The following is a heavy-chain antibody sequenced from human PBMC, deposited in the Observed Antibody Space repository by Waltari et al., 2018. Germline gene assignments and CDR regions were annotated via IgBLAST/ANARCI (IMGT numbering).Heavy chain of an antibody. V-gene: IGHV3-7*04. J-gene: IGHJ6*02. Sequence: EVQLVESGGGWVQPGGSLSLSCAASGFTFSIFWMSWVRQAPGKGLEWVANIKEDGSDKYYVVSVNGLFTISRDNAKTSLYLQMNSLRAEDTAVYYCARRRFLGVMDVWGQGPTVTVSS. CDR1: GFTFSIFW. CDR3: ARRRFLGVMDV. D-gene: IGHD3-3*01. CDR2: IKEDGSDK.